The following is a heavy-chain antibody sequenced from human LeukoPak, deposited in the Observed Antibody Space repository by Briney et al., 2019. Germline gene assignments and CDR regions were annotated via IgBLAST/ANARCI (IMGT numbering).Heavy chain of an antibody. CDR2: IYPGDSDT. V-gene: IGHV5-51*01. CDR1: GYSFRNQW. D-gene: IGHD6-19*01. Sequence: GESLKISCKASGYSFRNQWIGWVRQMPGKGLEWMGIIYPGDSDTRYSPSFQGQVTISADKSISTAYLQWSSLKASDTAMYYCARVDGVAVSDYWGQGTLVTVSS. CDR3: ARVDGVAVSDY. J-gene: IGHJ4*02.